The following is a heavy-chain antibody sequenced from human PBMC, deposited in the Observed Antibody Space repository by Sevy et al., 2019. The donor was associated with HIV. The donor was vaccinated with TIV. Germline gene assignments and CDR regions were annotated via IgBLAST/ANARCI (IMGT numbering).Heavy chain of an antibody. J-gene: IGHJ4*02. CDR3: ARGGIGDFWSGYYRIDY. V-gene: IGHV3-74*01. D-gene: IGHD3-3*01. Sequence: GGSLRLSCAASGFTFRNYWMHWVRQAPGKGLVSVSYIHTDGSSSYYADYVKGRFTISRDNAQNTLYLQMNRLRAEDTAVYYCARGGIGDFWSGYYRIDYWGQGTLVTVSS. CDR2: IHTDGSSS. CDR1: GFTFRNYW.